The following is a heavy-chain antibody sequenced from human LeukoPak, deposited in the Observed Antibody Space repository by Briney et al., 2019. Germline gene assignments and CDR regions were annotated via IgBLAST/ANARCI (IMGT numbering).Heavy chain of an antibody. Sequence: KASETLSLTCTVSGYSISSGYYWGWIRQPPGKGLEWIGSIYHSGSTYYNPSLKSRVTISVDTSKNQFSLKLSSVTAADTAVYYCARRGLGSGWLSYDYWGQGTLVTVSS. J-gene: IGHJ4*02. CDR3: ARRGLGSGWLSYDY. CDR1: GYSISSGYY. V-gene: IGHV4-38-2*02. CDR2: IYHSGST. D-gene: IGHD6-19*01.